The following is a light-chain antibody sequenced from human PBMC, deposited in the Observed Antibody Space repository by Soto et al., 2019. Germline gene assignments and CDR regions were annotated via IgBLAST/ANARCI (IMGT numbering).Light chain of an antibody. CDR2: KAS. CDR3: QHYNSYSEA. Sequence: IHMTQSPSTLSGSVGYRVTITCRASQTISSWLAWYQQKQGKAPKLLIYKASTLKSGVPSRFSGSGYGTEFTLTISSLQTDDFATYYCQHYNSYSEAFGQGTKVDI. J-gene: IGKJ1*01. CDR1: QTISSW. V-gene: IGKV1-5*03.